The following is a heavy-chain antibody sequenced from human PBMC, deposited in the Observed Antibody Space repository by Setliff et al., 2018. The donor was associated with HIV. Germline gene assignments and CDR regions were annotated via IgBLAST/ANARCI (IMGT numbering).Heavy chain of an antibody. J-gene: IGHJ1*01. D-gene: IGHD3-10*01. CDR2: IRYDGSNQ. Sequence: GGSLRLSCAVSGFTLSDYYMDWVRQAPGKGLEWVAFIRYDGSNQYYADSVKGRFTISRDNSKNTLYLRMNSLRAEDTAVYYCAQAQTSVSGSYYQYLQHWGQGTLVT. CDR1: GFTLSDYY. V-gene: IGHV3-30*02. CDR3: AQAQTSVSGSYYQYLQH.